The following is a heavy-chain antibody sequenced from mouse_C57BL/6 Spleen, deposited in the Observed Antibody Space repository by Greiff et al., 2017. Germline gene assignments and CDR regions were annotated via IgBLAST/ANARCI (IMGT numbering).Heavy chain of an antibody. CDR1: GFTFSSYA. Sequence: EVQGVESGGGLVKPGGSLKLSCAASGFTFSSYAMSWVRQTPEKRLEWVATISDGGSYTYYPDNVKGRFTISRDNAKNNLYLQMSDLKSEDTAMYYCASSYYDYDRGAMDYWGQGTSVTVSS. V-gene: IGHV5-4*01. CDR2: ISDGGSYT. J-gene: IGHJ4*01. D-gene: IGHD2-4*01. CDR3: ASSYYDYDRGAMDY.